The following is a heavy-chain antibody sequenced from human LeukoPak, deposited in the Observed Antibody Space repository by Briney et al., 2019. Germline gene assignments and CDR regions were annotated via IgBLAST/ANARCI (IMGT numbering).Heavy chain of an antibody. J-gene: IGHJ4*02. CDR1: GFTFSRYG. CDR3: AKDASDGRFFDY. CDR2: ISYDKSHR. Sequence: GGSLRLSCAASGFTFSRYGMYWVRQAPGKGLEWVALISYDKSHRYYADSVKGRFTISRDNSKNTMYLQMNSLRAEDTAVYYCAKDASDGRFFDYWGQGTLVTVSS. D-gene: IGHD3-3*01. V-gene: IGHV3-30*18.